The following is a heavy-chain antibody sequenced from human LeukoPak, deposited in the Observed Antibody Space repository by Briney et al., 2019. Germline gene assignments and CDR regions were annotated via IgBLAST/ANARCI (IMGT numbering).Heavy chain of an antibody. CDR1: GFTFSSYV. D-gene: IGHD3-16*01. J-gene: IGHJ4*02. CDR3: ARDYDPRRCDY. Sequence: GGSLRLSCAASGFTFSSYVMHWVRQAPGKGLEWVAIISYDGSNEYYADSVKGRFTISRDNSKNTLYMQMNSLRADDTAVYYCARDYDPRRCDYWGQGTLVTVSS. V-gene: IGHV3-30*04. CDR2: ISYDGSNE.